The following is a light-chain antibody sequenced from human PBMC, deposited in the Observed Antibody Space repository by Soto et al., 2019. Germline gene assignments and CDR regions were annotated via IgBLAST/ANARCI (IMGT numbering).Light chain of an antibody. V-gene: IGKV3-11*01. CDR3: QQRSNWPPYT. CDR1: QSVSSY. CDR2: DAS. J-gene: IGKJ2*01. Sequence: EIVLTQSPATLSLSPGERATLSCRASQSVSSYLAWYQQKPGQAPRLLIYDASNRATGIPARFSGVGPGKDCTLTISSLEPEDFAVYYCQQRSNWPPYTFGQGTKLEIK.